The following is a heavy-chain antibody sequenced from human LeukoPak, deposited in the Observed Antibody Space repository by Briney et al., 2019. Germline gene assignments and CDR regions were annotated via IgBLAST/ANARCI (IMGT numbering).Heavy chain of an antibody. CDR3: AKVLSSDWFIDYFDY. V-gene: IGHV3-23*01. Sequence: PGGSLRLSCAASGFTFSSYAMSWVRQAPGKGLEWVSAISGSGGSTYYADSVKGRFTISRDNSKNTLYLQMNSLRAEDTAVYYCAKVLSSDWFIDYFDYWGQGTLVTVSS. J-gene: IGHJ4*02. CDR1: GFTFSSYA. CDR2: ISGSGGST. D-gene: IGHD6-19*01.